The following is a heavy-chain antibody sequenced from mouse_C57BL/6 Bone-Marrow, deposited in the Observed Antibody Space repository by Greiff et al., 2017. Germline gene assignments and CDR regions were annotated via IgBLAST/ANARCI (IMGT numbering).Heavy chain of an antibody. CDR3: ARRGYYYAMDY. J-gene: IGHJ4*01. Sequence: EVQVVESGGDLVKPGGSLKLSCAASGFTFSSYGMSWVRQTPDKRLEWVATISSGCSYTYYPDSLKGRFTISRDNAKNTLYLQMSSLKSEDTAMYYCARRGYYYAMDYWGQGTSVTVSS. CDR1: GFTFSSYG. CDR2: ISSGCSYT. V-gene: IGHV5-6*01.